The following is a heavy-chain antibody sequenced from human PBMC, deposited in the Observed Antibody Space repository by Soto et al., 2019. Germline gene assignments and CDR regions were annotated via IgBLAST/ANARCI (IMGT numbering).Heavy chain of an antibody. V-gene: IGHV3-23*01. CDR1: EFTLSTYA. D-gene: IGHD6-13*01. CDR2: ISGSGDST. Sequence: GGSLRLSCAASEFTLSTYAMSWVRQAPGKGLEWVSAISGSGDSTYYVDSVKGRFIISRDTSKNTLYLQMNSLRAEDTALYYCAKSYSSNWYDYFEHWGQGTLVTVSS. J-gene: IGHJ4*02. CDR3: AKSYSSNWYDYFEH.